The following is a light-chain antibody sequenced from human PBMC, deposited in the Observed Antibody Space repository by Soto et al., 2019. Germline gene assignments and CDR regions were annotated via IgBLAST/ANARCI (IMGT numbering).Light chain of an antibody. CDR3: SSYTSSFYV. V-gene: IGLV2-14*01. Sequence: QSALTQPASVSGSPGQSSTISCTGTTSDVGGYNYASWYQQHPGKAPKLLIYDVSNRPSGVSNRFSGSKSGNTASLTISGLQAEDEADYYCSSYTSSFYVFGTGTKLTVL. CDR2: DVS. CDR1: TSDVGGYNY. J-gene: IGLJ1*01.